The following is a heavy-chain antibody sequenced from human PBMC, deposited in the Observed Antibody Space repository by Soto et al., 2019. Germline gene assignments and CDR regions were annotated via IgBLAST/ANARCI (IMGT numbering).Heavy chain of an antibody. CDR2: ISYDGSNK. Sequence: QVQLVESGGGVVQPGRSLRLSCAASGFTFSSYGMHWVRQAPGKGLEWVAVISYDGSNKYYADSVKGRFTISRDNSKNTLYLQMNSLRAEDTAVYYCAKDWLFQYYYDSSGYYSPFDYWGQGTLVTVSS. J-gene: IGHJ4*02. CDR1: GFTFSSYG. CDR3: AKDWLFQYYYDSSGYYSPFDY. D-gene: IGHD3-22*01. V-gene: IGHV3-30*18.